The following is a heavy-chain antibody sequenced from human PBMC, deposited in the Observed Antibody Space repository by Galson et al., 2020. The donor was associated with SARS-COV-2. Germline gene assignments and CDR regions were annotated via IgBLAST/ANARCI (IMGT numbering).Heavy chain of an antibody. CDR1: GFTVSSNY. J-gene: IGHJ6*02. CDR2: IYSGGST. V-gene: IGHV3-53*01. Sequence: SLRFSCAASGFTVSSNYMSCIRQAPGKVLESASVIYSGGSTYYADSVKCRFTISRDNSKNTLYLQMNSLGAEDTAVYYCARDQGYGMDVWGQGTTVTVSS. CDR3: ARDQGYGMDV.